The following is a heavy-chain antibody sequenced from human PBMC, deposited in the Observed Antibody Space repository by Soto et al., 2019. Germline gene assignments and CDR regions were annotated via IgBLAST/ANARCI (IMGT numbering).Heavy chain of an antibody. CDR2: IYYSGSI. V-gene: IGHV4-39*01. Sequence: QLQLQESGPGLVKPSETLSLTCSVSGGSISSSSYYWGWIRQPPGKGLEWIGRIYYSGSIYYNPSLKRRVTISVDTAKNQFSLKLSSVPAAETAVYYCARQSSGWYNWFDPWGQGTLVTVSS. D-gene: IGHD6-19*01. CDR3: ARQSSGWYNWFDP. J-gene: IGHJ5*02. CDR1: GGSISSSSYY.